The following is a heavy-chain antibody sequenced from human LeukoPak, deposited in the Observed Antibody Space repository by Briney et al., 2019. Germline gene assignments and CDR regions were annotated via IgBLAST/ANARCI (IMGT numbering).Heavy chain of an antibody. V-gene: IGHV4-59*01. CDR2: IYYSGST. J-gene: IGHJ5*02. D-gene: IGHD3-10*01. CDR1: GGSISSYY. Sequence: SETLSLTCTVSGGSISSYYWSWIRQPPGKGLEWIGYIYYSGSTNYNPSLKSRVTISVDTSKNQFSLKLSSVTAADTAVYYCARGRRRGGNWFDPWGQGTLVTVSS. CDR3: ARGRRRGGNWFDP.